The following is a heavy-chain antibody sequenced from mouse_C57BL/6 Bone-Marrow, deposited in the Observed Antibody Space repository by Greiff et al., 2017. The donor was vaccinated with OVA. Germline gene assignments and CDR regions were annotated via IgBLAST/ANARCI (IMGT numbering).Heavy chain of an antibody. CDR2: IDPSAGYT. CDR1: GYTFTSYW. D-gene: IGHD1-1*02. J-gene: IGHJ2*01. CDR3: ASGVLSIFDY. V-gene: IGHV1-50*01. Sequence: QVQLQQPGAELVKPGASVKLSCKASGYTFTSYWMQWVKQRPGQGLEWIGEIDPSAGYTTYNQKFKGKATLTVDPSSSTAYMQLRSRTSDDAAVYYCASGVLSIFDYWGQGTTLTVSS.